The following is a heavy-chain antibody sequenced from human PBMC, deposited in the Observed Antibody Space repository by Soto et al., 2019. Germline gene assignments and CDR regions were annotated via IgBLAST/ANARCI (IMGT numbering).Heavy chain of an antibody. D-gene: IGHD5-12*01. CDR2: ISSSGSTI. CDR1: GFTLSDYY. V-gene: IGHV3-11*01. CDR3: ARDRSIVATSRLDP. Sequence: GGSLRLSCAASGFTLSDYYMSWIRQAPGKGLEWVSYISSSGSTIYYADSVKGRFTISRDNAKNSLYLQMNSLRAEDTAVYYCARDRSIVATSRLDPWGQGTLVPVSS. J-gene: IGHJ5*02.